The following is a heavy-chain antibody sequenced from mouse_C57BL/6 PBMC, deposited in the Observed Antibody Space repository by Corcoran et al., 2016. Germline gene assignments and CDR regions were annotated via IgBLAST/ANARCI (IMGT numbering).Heavy chain of an antibody. D-gene: IGHD2-1*01. CDR2: ILPGSGST. CDR1: GYTFTGYW. V-gene: IGHV1-9*01. Sequence: QVQLQQSGAELTKPGASVKLSCKATGYTFTGYWIEWVKQRPGHGLEWIGEILPGSGSTNYNEKFKGKATFTADTSSNTAYMQLSSLTTEDSAIYYCARQLYYGNYLYYFDYWGQGTTLTVSS. CDR3: ARQLYYGNYLYYFDY. J-gene: IGHJ2*01.